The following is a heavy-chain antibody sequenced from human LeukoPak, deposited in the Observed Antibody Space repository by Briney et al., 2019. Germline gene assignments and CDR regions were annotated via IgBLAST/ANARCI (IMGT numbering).Heavy chain of an antibody. CDR2: FDGSNK. V-gene: IGHV3-33*06. Sequence: FDGSNKYYADSVKGRFTISRDISKNTLYLQMNSLRAEDTAVYYCAKDLRITMIVVVTTLDYWGQGTLVTVSS. D-gene: IGHD3-22*01. J-gene: IGHJ4*02. CDR3: AKDLRITMIVVVTTLDY.